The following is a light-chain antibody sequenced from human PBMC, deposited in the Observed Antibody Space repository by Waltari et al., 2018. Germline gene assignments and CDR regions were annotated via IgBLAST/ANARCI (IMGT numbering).Light chain of an antibody. CDR3: QQSYNTPYT. CDR1: QSIGSY. CDR2: GAS. J-gene: IGKJ2*01. V-gene: IGKV1-39*01. Sequence: DIQMTQSPSSLSASVGDRVTSTCRASQSIGSYLSWCQQKPGKAPKPLIYGASSLQSGVPSRFSGSESGTDFTLTISSLQPEDSATYYCQQSYNTPYTFGQGTKLEI.